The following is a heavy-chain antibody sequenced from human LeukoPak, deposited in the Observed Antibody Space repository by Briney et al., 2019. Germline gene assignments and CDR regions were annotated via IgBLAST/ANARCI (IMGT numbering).Heavy chain of an antibody. V-gene: IGHV1-2*04. J-gene: IGHJ4*02. D-gene: IGHD1-26*01. Sequence: ASVKVSCKASGYTFTGYYMHWVRQAPGQGLEWMGWINPNSGGTNYAQKFQGWVTMTRDTSISIAYMELSRLRSDDTAVYYCARASSGSYQDYWGQGTLVTVSS. CDR2: INPNSGGT. CDR3: ARASSGSYQDY. CDR1: GYTFTGYY.